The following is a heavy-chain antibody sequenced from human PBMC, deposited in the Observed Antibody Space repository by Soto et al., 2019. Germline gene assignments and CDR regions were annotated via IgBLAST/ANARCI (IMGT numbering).Heavy chain of an antibody. Sequence: GGSLRLSCAASRFTVSSNYMSWVRQAPGKGLEWVSLIYTGGSTYYADSVKGRFTISRDNSKNTLSLQMNSLRAEDTGVYYCARGSSSLYMDVWGKGTTVTVSS. J-gene: IGHJ6*03. D-gene: IGHD6-6*01. CDR1: RFTVSSNY. V-gene: IGHV3-66*01. CDR3: ARGSSSLYMDV. CDR2: IYTGGST.